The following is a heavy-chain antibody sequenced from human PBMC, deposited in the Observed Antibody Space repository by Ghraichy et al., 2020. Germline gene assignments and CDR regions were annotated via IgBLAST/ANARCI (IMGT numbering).Heavy chain of an antibody. J-gene: IGHJ4*02. Sequence: GGSLRLSCAASGFTFSNHAMSWVRQVPGKGLEWVSAISGSGGDTYYADSVKGRFTISRDNSKDTLYLHMNSLRAEDTAVYYCAKDRRVTLKEVVFMGSIFDYWGQRIPVTVSS. V-gene: IGHV3-23*01. CDR1: GFTFSNHA. D-gene: IGHD3-22*01. CDR3: AKDRRVTLKEVVFMGSIFDY. CDR2: ISGSGGDT.